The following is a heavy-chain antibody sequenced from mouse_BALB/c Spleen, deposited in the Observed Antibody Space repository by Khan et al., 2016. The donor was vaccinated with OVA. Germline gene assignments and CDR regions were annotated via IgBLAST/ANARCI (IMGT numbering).Heavy chain of an antibody. J-gene: IGHJ2*01. CDR2: IRYSGRT. V-gene: IGHV3-2*02. CDR1: GYSITSDYA. Sequence: EVQLQESGPGLVKPSQSLSLTCTVTGYSITSDYAWNWIRQFPGNKLEWMGYIRYSGRTSYNPSLKSRISITRDTSKNQFFLQWKSGTTEDTATDYCARSVTSTTGVATDFDDWGQGTTLTVSS. D-gene: IGHD1-1*01. CDR3: ARSVTSTTGVATDFDD.